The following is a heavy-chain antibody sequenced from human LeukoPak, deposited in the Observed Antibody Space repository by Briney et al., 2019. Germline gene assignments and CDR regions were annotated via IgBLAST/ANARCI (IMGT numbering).Heavy chain of an antibody. J-gene: IGHJ3*02. CDR1: GGSISSSSYY. CDR2: IYYSGST. D-gene: IGHD6-13*01. CDR3: ARDLSSSWMNAFDI. V-gene: IGHV4-39*07. Sequence: KPSETLSLTCTVSGGSISSSSYYWGWIRQPPGKGLEWIGSIYYSGSTYYNPSLKSRVTISVDTSKNQVSLKLISVTAADTAVYYCARDLSSSWMNAFDIWGQGTVVTVSS.